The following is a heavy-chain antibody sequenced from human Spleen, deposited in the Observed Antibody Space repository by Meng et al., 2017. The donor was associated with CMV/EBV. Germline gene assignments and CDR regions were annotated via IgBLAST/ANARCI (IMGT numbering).Heavy chain of an antibody. J-gene: IGHJ6*02. CDR3: AREGGYSYGSNSYYSFGMDV. D-gene: IGHD5-18*01. Sequence: GESLKISCAASGFSFNTYPMSWVRQAPEKGLEWVSSISSGSTYIYYADSVKGRFTISRNNAKKSLYLQMNSLRAEDTAVYYCAREGGYSYGSNSYYSFGMDVWGQGTTVTVSS. CDR1: GFSFNTYP. V-gene: IGHV3-21*01. CDR2: ISSGSTYI.